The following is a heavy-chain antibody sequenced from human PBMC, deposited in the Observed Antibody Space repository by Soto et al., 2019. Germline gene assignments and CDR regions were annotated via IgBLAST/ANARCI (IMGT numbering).Heavy chain of an antibody. CDR1: KYTFSNYA. Sequence: ASVKVSCKASKYTFSNYAMHWVRQALGQRLAWMGWNNAGNANTKYSQKFQGRGTITRDTSASTAYMELSRLRSEDTSVYYGASGSSGTKFDSRGLVTLVTVSS. D-gene: IGHD6-6*01. V-gene: IGHV1-3*01. CDR3: ASGSSGTKFDS. J-gene: IGHJ4*02. CDR2: NNAGNANT.